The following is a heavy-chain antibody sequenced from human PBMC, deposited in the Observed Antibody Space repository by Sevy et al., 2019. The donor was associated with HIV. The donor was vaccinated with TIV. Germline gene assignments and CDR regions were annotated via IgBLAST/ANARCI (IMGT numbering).Heavy chain of an antibody. V-gene: IGHV3-48*01. CDR2: ISSSSITI. CDR3: ARVPVDAGWYFDL. D-gene: IGHD2-15*01. Sequence: GGSLRLSCAASGFTFRSYSMNWVRQAPGKGLEWVSYISSSSITIYYPDYVKGRFTISRDNAKNSLYLQMNSLRAEDTAVYYCARVPVDAGWYFDLWGRGTLVTVSS. CDR1: GFTFRSYS. J-gene: IGHJ2*01.